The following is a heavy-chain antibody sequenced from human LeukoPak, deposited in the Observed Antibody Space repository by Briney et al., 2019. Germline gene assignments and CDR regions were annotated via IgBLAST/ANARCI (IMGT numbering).Heavy chain of an antibody. Sequence: PGGSLRLSCAASAFIFGHYGMHWVRQAPGKGLEWVAVIWSDGSNRFYAGSVKGRFTISRDNSQNTLFLQMNSLRAEDTAMYYCARDAQRGFDYSNSLEYWGHGTLVTVSS. D-gene: IGHD4-11*01. CDR3: ARDAQRGFDYSNSLEY. CDR2: IWSDGSNR. CDR1: AFIFGHYG. J-gene: IGHJ4*01. V-gene: IGHV3-33*01.